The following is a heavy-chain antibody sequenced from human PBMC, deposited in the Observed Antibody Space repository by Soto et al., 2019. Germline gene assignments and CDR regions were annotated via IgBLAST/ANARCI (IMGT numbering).Heavy chain of an antibody. Sequence: SETLSLTCAVYGGSFSGYYWSWIRQPPGKGLEWIGEINHSGSTNYNPSLKSRVTISVDTSKNQFSLKLSSVTAADTAVYYCARGRGYCSGGSCYELDIWGQGTMVTVSS. V-gene: IGHV4-34*01. CDR1: GGSFSGYY. CDR3: ARGRGYCSGGSCYELDI. CDR2: INHSGST. J-gene: IGHJ3*02. D-gene: IGHD2-15*01.